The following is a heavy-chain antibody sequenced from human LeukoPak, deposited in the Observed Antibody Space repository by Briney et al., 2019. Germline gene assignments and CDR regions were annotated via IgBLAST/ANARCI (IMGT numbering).Heavy chain of an antibody. CDR3: ARELGSSWYSVGYFDY. J-gene: IGHJ4*02. CDR1: GYTFTGYY. Sequence: GASVKVSCKASGYTFTGYYMHWVRQAPGQGLEWMGWINPNSGGTNYAQKFQGRVTMTRDTSISTAYMELSRLRSDDTAVHYCARELGSSWYSVGYFDYWGQGTLVTVSS. D-gene: IGHD6-13*01. V-gene: IGHV1-2*02. CDR2: INPNSGGT.